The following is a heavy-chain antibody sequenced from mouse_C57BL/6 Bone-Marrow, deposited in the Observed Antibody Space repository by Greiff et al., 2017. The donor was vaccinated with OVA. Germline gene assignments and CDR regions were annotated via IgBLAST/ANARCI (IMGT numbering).Heavy chain of an antibody. CDR3: AREYYGSSSWYFDG. V-gene: IGHV1-69*01. CDR1: GYTFTSYW. J-gene: IGHJ1*03. Sequence: QVQLQQPGAELVMPGASVKLSCKASGYTFTSYWMHWVKQRPGQGLEWIGEIDPSDSYTNYNQKFKGKSTLTVAKSSSTAYMQLSRLTSEDSAVYYCAREYYGSSSWYFDGWGTGTTVTVSS. D-gene: IGHD1-1*01. CDR2: IDPSDSYT.